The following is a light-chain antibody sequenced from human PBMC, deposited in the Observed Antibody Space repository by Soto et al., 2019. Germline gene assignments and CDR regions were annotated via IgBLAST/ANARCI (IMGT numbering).Light chain of an antibody. CDR2: EVS. CDR1: SSDVGGYDY. J-gene: IGLJ1*01. CDR3: SSYTSSNTYV. V-gene: IGLV2-14*01. Sequence: QSALTQPASVSGSPGQSITISCTGTSSDVGGYDYVSWYQQYPGKAPKVMIYEVSNRPSGVSNRFSGSKSDNTASLIISGLQAEDEADYYCSSYTSSNTYVFGTGTKLTVL.